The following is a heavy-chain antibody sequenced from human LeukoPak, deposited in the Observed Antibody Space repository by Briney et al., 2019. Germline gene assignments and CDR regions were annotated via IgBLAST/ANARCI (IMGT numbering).Heavy chain of an antibody. V-gene: IGHV1-69*05. CDR3: ARETSGDYDY. CDR1: GGTFSSYA. Sequence: SVKVSFKASGGTFSSYAISWGRQAPGQGLEWMGRIIPIFGTANYAQKFQGRVTITTDESTSTAYMELSSLRSEDTAVYYCARETSGDYDYWGQGTLVTVSS. J-gene: IGHJ4*02. D-gene: IGHD4-17*01. CDR2: IIPIFGTA.